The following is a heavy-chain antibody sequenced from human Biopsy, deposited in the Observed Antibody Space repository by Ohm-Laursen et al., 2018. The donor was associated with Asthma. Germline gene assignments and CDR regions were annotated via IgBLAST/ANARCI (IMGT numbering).Heavy chain of an antibody. J-gene: IGHJ3*02. CDR3: AKERYYDFWSGYPI. D-gene: IGHD3-3*01. V-gene: IGHV3-30*18. CDR2: MSFDGRQT. CDR1: GFSFNSYG. Sequence: SLRLSCAASGFSFNSYGMHWVRQAPGKGLEWVAVMSFDGRQTYYADSVKGRFAISRDNSKNTLYLQMNSPRAEDTAVYYCAKERYYDFWSGYPIWGQGTMVTVSS.